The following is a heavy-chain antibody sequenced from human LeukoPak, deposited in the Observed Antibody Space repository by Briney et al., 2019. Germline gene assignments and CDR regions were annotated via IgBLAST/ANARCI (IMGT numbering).Heavy chain of an antibody. CDR2: IYSGGST. CDR1: GFTVSSNY. J-gene: IGHJ3*02. Sequence: PGGSLRLSCAASGFTVSSNYMSWVRQAPGKGLEWVSVIYSGGSTYYADSVKGRFTISRDNSKNTLYLQMNSLRAEDTAVYYCARDNVGATTADAFDIWGQGTMVTVSS. D-gene: IGHD1-26*01. V-gene: IGHV3-53*01. CDR3: ARDNVGATTADAFDI.